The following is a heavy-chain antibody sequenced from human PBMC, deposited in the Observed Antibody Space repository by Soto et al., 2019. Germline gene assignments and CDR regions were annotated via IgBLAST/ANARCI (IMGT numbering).Heavy chain of an antibody. Sequence: PSETLSLTCAVSGCSISSGGYSWSWIRQPPGKGLEWIGYIYHSGSTYYNPSLKSRVTISVDRSKNQFSLKLSSVTAADTAVYYCARDLLGGMDVWGQGTTVTVSS. CDR3: ARDLLGGMDV. V-gene: IGHV4-30-2*01. CDR1: GCSISSGGYS. CDR2: IYHSGST. J-gene: IGHJ6*02.